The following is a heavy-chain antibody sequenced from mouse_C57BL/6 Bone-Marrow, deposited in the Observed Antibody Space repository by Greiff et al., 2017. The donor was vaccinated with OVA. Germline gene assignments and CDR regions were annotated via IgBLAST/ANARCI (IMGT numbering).Heavy chain of an antibody. CDR3: ARHYYGGSDSCYFDV. D-gene: IGHD1-1*01. CDR1: EYEFPSYD. J-gene: IGHJ1*03. CDR2: SNSDGGST. Sequence: DVMLVESGGGLVQPGASLKLSCESTEYEFPSYDMSWVRQTPEQKLELVAASNSDGGSTYYPDTLESRFIISRDNTTKTLYLQMSSLRSEDTALYYCARHYYGGSDSCYFDVGGTGTTVTVSS. V-gene: IGHV5-2*01.